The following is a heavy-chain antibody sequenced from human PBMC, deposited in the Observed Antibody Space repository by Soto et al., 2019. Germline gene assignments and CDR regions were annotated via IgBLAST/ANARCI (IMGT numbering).Heavy chain of an antibody. CDR1: GYSFTSYW. J-gene: IGHJ6*02. D-gene: IGHD6-6*01. V-gene: IGHV5-51*01. CDR3: ARLGGDSSSSWDEDGMDV. Sequence: PGESLKISCKGSGYSFTSYWIGWVRQMPGKGLEWMGIIYPGDSDTRYSPSFQGQVTISADNSISTAYLQWSSLKASDTAMYYCARLGGDSSSSWDEDGMDVWGQGTTVTVSS. CDR2: IYPGDSDT.